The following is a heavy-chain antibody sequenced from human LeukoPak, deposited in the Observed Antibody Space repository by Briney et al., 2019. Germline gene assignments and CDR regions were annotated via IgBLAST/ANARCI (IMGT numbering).Heavy chain of an antibody. CDR2: SKPNSGGT. J-gene: IGHJ4*02. CDR1: GYTFTGHF. V-gene: IGHV1-2*02. CDR3: AREYSRYSGTYYDY. D-gene: IGHD5-12*01. Sequence: ASVKVSCKASGYTFTGHFIHWVRQAPGQGLEWMGWSKPNSGGTNYAQKFQGRVTMTRDTSISTAYMELSRVISDDTAVYYCAREYSRYSGTYYDYWGQGTLVTVSS.